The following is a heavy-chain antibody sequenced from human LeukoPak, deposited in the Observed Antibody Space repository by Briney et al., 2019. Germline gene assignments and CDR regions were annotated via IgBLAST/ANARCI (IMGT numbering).Heavy chain of an antibody. D-gene: IGHD3-22*01. V-gene: IGHV1-2*02. J-gene: IGHJ5*02. CDR1: GYTFTGYY. CDR2: INPNSGGT. CDR3: ARVGGSGNRYYYDSSGYYGFDP. Sequence: ASVKVSCKASGYTFTGYYMHWVRQARGQGLEWMGWINPNSGGTNYAQKFQGRVTMTRDTSISTAYMELSRLRSDDTAVYYCARVGGSGNRYYYDSSGYYGFDPWGQGTLVTVSS.